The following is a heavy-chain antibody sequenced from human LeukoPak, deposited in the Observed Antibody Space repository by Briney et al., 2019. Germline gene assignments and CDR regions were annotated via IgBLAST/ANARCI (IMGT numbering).Heavy chain of an antibody. J-gene: IGHJ6*03. Sequence: PSETLSLTCAVYGGSFSGYYWSWIRQPPGNGLEWIAEINHSGGTNYNPSFKSRVTISVATSKNQFSLKLNSVTAADTAVYSCARGLLPRFTTGGYYYYMDVWGKGTTVTVSS. CDR1: GGSFSGYY. V-gene: IGHV4-34*01. CDR3: ARGLLPRFTTGGYYYYMDV. CDR2: INHSGGT. D-gene: IGHD1-14*01.